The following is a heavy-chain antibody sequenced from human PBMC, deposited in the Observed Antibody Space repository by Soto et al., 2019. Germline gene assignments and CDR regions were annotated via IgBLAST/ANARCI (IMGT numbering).Heavy chain of an antibody. CDR2: INPDTGNP. CDR1: GYTFTNYG. V-gene: IGHV1-18*04. Sequence: QVHLVQSGGEVKKPGASVKVSCKASGYTFTNYGITWVRQAPGQGLEWMGWINPDTGNPNYAQKLHGRVTMTTGTSTSTAYMELRSLRSDDTVVYCCARVYDSSGYRDWYVDLWGRGTLVTVSS. D-gene: IGHD3-22*01. CDR3: ARVYDSSGYRDWYVDL. J-gene: IGHJ2*01.